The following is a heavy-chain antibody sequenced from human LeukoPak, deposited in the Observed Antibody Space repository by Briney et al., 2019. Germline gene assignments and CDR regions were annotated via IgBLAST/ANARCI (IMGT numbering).Heavy chain of an antibody. CDR1: GFTVSSNY. J-gene: IGHJ3*02. Sequence: GGSLRLSCAASGFTVSSNYMSWVRQAPGKGLEWVSIIYSGGSTYYADSVKGRFTISRDNSKNTLYLQMNSLRAEDTAVYYCARGFVVIEGAFDIWGQGTVIAVSS. V-gene: IGHV3-66*01. CDR3: ARGFVVIEGAFDI. CDR2: IYSGGST. D-gene: IGHD3-22*01.